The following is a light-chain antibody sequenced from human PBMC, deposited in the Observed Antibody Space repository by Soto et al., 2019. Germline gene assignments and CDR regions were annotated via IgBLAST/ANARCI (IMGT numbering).Light chain of an antibody. Sequence: EIVMTQAPATLSVSPGERATLSCRASQTLGSDLAWYQQKPGLPPRLLIYGASSRASGFPVRFSGSGSGTEFTLTISSLQSEDFAVYFCQQYRNGPLIFGGGTKVDIK. CDR1: QTLGSD. CDR2: GAS. CDR3: QQYRNGPLI. V-gene: IGKV3-15*01. J-gene: IGKJ4*01.